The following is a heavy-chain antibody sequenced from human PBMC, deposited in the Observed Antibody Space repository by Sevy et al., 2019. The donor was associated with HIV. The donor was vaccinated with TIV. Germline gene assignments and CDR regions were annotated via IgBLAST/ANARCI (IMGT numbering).Heavy chain of an antibody. D-gene: IGHD6-13*01. V-gene: IGHV4-38-2*02. J-gene: IGHJ1*01. Sequence: SETLSLTCNVSGYSLTTGSYWGWIRQPPGKGLEWLATIYHRGATYYNPSLKNRVTTSVDKTRNQVSLSLSSLTAADTAVYYCGQVYSSNWYVYRWGQGTLVTVSS. CDR3: GQVYSSNWYVYR. CDR2: IYHRGAT. CDR1: GYSLTTGSY.